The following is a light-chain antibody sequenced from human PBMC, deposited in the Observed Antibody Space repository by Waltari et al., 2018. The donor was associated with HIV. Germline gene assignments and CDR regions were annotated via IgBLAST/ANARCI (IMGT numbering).Light chain of an antibody. Sequence: QSVMTQPPSASGTPGQRVTISCSGSSSNIGRNTVNWYQQPPGTTPKLLIYRNNQRPSGVPDRFSGSKSGTSASLAISGLRSEDEADYYCAAWDDSLSGSWVFGGGTQVTVL. J-gene: IGLJ3*02. V-gene: IGLV1-47*01. CDR3: AAWDDSLSGSWV. CDR1: SSNIGRNT. CDR2: RNN.